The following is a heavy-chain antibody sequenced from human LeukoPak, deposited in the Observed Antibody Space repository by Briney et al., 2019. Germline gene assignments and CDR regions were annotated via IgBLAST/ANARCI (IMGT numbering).Heavy chain of an antibody. J-gene: IGHJ4*02. CDR1: GYTCTANY. Sequence: GASAKVSSRASGYTCTANYMHWVRQPLGEGLQWMGRINPNSGGTNYAQKFQGRVTMTRDTSTSTAYMQLSRLRSDATAASYYARTYGSSRTGSTDEGGEGTLLTVSS. D-gene: IGHD6-13*01. CDR2: INPNSGGT. V-gene: IGHV1-2*06. CDR3: ARTYGSSRTGSTDE.